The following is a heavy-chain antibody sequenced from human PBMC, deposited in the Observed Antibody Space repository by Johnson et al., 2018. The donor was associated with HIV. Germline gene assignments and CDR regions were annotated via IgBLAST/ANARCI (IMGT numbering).Heavy chain of an antibody. D-gene: IGHD3-16*01. Sequence: VQLVESGGGVVHPGGSLRLSCAASGFTVSSTYMSWVRQAPGKGLEWLSVLYSDGRTYYADSVTGRFPLARDNAKNTLFLEMKSLRAEDTAVYYCVRTSCTGARCLGYDPFDVWGQGTMVTVSS. CDR2: LYSDGRT. J-gene: IGHJ3*01. CDR1: GFTVSSTY. CDR3: VRTSCTGARCLGYDPFDV. V-gene: IGHV3-66*01.